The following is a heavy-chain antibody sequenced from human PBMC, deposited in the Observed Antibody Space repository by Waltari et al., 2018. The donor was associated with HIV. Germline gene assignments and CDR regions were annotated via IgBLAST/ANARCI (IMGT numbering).Heavy chain of an antibody. CDR1: GYSISSGYY. CDR3: ARDFGEGCSSTSCQLARYFDY. Sequence: QVQLQESGPGLGKPSETLSLTCAVSGYSISSGYYWGWIRQPPGQGLEWIGSIYHSGSTYYNPSLKSRVTISVDTSKNQFSLKLSSVTAADTAVYYCARDFGEGCSSTSCQLARYFDYWGQGTLVTVSS. D-gene: IGHD2-2*01. V-gene: IGHV4-38-2*02. CDR2: IYHSGST. J-gene: IGHJ4*02.